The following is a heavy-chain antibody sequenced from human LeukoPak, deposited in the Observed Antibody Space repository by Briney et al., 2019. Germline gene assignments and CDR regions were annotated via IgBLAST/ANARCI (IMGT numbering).Heavy chain of an antibody. CDR1: GFTFSTHG. V-gene: IGHV3-48*02. CDR3: ARDRYYGSGSYYYFDY. D-gene: IGHD3-10*01. J-gene: IGHJ4*02. Sequence: PGGSLRLSCAGSGFTFSTHGMDWVRQAPGKGLEWVSYISSYSSTIYYADSVKGRFTISRDNAKSSLYLQMNSLRDEDTAVYYCARDRYYGSGSYYYFDYWGQGTLVTVSS. CDR2: ISSYSSTI.